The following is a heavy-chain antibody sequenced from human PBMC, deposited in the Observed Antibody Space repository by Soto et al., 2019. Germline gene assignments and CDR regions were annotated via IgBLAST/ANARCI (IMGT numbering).Heavy chain of an antibody. CDR1: GYTFTSYG. V-gene: IGHV1-18*01. J-gene: IGHJ5*02. D-gene: IGHD1-26*01. CDR2: ISAYNGNT. CDR3: ARGSRSMGVTNWSER. Sequence: ASVNVSCKASGYTFTSYGISWVRQAPGQGLEWMGWISAYNGNTNYAQKLQGRVTMTTDTSTSTAYMELRSLRSDDTAVYYCARGSRSMGVTNWSERWGQGNLVDVSA.